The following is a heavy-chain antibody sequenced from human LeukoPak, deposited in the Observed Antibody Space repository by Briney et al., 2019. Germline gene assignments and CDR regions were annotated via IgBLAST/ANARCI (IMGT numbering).Heavy chain of an antibody. CDR2: VFHTGDT. J-gene: IGHJ4*02. CDR3: ARHPFATPFDH. Sequence: SETLSLTCAVSGDSINSFYWSWIQQPPGKGLEWIGYVFHTGDTNSNPSLKSRVTVSLDTSTSQVSLRLTSVTAADTAVYYCARHPFATPFDHWGRGILVTVSS. D-gene: IGHD2-15*01. CDR1: GDSINSFY. V-gene: IGHV4-59*08.